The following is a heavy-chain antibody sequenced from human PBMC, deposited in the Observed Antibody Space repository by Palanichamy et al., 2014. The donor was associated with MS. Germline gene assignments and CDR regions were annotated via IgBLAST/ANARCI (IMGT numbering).Heavy chain of an antibody. CDR2: IKSKTDGGTT. D-gene: IGHD6-19*01. CDR3: TIITSGWNGGDY. CDR1: GFTFSNAW. Sequence: EVQLVESGGGLVKPGGSLRLSCVASGFTFSNAWMNWVRQAPGKGLEWVGRIKSKTDGGTTDYAAPVKGRFTISRDDSKNTLYLQMNSLKTDDTAVYYCTIITSGWNGGDYWGRGTLVTISS. J-gene: IGHJ4*02. V-gene: IGHV3-15*07.